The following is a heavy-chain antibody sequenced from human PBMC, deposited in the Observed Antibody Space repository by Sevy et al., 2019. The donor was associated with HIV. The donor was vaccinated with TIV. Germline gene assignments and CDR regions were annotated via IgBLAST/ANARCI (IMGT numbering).Heavy chain of an antibody. CDR3: ARGGHHSSSWYYYYYGMDV. D-gene: IGHD6-13*01. CDR2: INHSGST. Sequence: SETLSLTCAVYGGSFSGYYWSWIRQPPGKGLEWIGEINHSGSTNYNPSLKSRVTISVDTSKNQFSLKLSSVTAADTXXXXCARGGHHSSSWYYYYYGMDVWGLGTTVTVSS. V-gene: IGHV4-34*01. J-gene: IGHJ6*02. CDR1: GGSFSGYY.